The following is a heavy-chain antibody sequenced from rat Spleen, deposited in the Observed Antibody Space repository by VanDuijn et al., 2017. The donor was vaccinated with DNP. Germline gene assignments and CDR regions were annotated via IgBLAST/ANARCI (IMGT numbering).Heavy chain of an antibody. Sequence: EVQLVESGGDLVQPGRSLKLSCVASGFTFNNYWMTWIRQVPGKGLEWVASITSSGGSTYYPDSVKGRFTISRDNAKNTLYLQMNSLRSEDTATYYCARGGFNYGSYPYWGQGVMVTVSS. CDR1: GFTFNNYW. D-gene: IGHD1-3*01. J-gene: IGHJ2*01. CDR3: ARGGFNYGSYPY. V-gene: IGHV5-31*01. CDR2: ITSSGGST.